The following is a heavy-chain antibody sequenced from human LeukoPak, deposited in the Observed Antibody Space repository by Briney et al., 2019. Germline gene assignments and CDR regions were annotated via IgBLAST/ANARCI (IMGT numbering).Heavy chain of an antibody. CDR3: AKATISSSYYFDY. J-gene: IGHJ4*02. Sequence: GGSLRLSCAASGFTFSSYGMHWVRQAPGKGVEWVAFIRYDGSNKYYADSVKGRFTISRDNSKNTPYLQMNSLRAADTAVYYCAKATISSSYYFDYWGQGTLVTVSS. D-gene: IGHD6-6*01. CDR2: IRYDGSNK. V-gene: IGHV3-30*02. CDR1: GFTFSSYG.